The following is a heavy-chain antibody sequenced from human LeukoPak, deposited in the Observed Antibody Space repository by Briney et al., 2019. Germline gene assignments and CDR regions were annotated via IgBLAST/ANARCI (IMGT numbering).Heavy chain of an antibody. J-gene: IGHJ5*02. CDR2: INPNSGGT. CDR3: ARSSSSPAHGNLFDP. D-gene: IGHD6-13*01. CDR1: GYTFTGYY. V-gene: IGHV1-2*02. Sequence: GASVKVSCKASGYTFTGYYIHWVRQAPGQGLEWMGWINPNSGGTNYAQKFQGRVTMTRDTSISTAYMELSRLRSDDTAVYYCARSSSSPAHGNLFDPWGQGTLVTVSS.